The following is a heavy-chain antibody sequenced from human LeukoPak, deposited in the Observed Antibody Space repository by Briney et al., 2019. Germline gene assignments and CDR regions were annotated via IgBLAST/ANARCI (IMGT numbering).Heavy chain of an antibody. CDR3: ATEFRGSYKPYVS. CDR1: GYTFTSYY. Sequence: GASVKVSCKASGYTFTSYYMHWVRQAPGQGLEWMGIINPSGGSTSYAQKFQGRVTMTEGTSTDTAYMELSSLRSEDTAVYYCATEFRGSYKPYVSWGQGTLVTVSS. V-gene: IGHV1-46*01. D-gene: IGHD1-26*01. CDR2: INPSGGST. J-gene: IGHJ5*02.